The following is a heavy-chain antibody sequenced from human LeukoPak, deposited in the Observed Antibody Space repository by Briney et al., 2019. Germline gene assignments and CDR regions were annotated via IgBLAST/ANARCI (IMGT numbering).Heavy chain of an antibody. CDR1: GFTFSSYG. Sequence: GGSLRLSCAASGFTFSSYGMHWVRQAPGKGLEWVAFIRYDGSNKYYADSVKGRFTISRDNSKNTLYLQMNSLRAEDTALYYCAKGLVRGVIRPPWFDPWGQGTLVTVSS. J-gene: IGHJ5*02. CDR2: IRYDGSNK. V-gene: IGHV3-30*02. CDR3: AKGLVRGVIRPPWFDP. D-gene: IGHD3-10*01.